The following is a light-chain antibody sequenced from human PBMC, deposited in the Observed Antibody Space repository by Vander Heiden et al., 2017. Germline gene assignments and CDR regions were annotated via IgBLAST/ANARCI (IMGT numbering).Light chain of an antibody. CDR2: AAS. J-gene: IGKJ2*01. Sequence: DIQMTQSPSSLSASVGDRVTITCRASQSISSYLNWYQQKPGKAPKLLIYAASSLQRGVPSRFSGSGYGTDFTLTISSRQPEDFAAYYCQQNDSNPMYTFGQGTKVEIK. CDR1: QSISSY. CDR3: QQNDSNPMYT. V-gene: IGKV1-39*01.